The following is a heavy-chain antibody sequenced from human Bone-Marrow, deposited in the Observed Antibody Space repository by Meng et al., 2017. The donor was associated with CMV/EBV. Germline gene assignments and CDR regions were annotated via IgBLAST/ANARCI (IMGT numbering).Heavy chain of an antibody. CDR3: ARGRLRD. J-gene: IGHJ4*02. V-gene: IGHV3-53*01. CDR1: GFSVSSDF. Sequence: GGSLRLSCAASGFSVSSDFISWVRQAPGKALEWISIIYNDDSTSYIDSVKGRFIIFRDDSRNTFYLQMSSLRAEDTAVYYCARGRLRDWGQGTPVTV. CDR2: IYNDDST.